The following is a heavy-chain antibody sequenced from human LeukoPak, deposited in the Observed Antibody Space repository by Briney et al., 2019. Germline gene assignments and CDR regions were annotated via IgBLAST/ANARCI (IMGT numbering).Heavy chain of an antibody. CDR2: ISAYNGNT. D-gene: IGHD4-17*01. Sequence: GASVKVSCKASGYTFSSYGVSWVRQAPGQGLEWMGWISAYNGNTNYAQKVRGRVTMTTDTSTSTDYMDLRSLRSDDTAVYYCARTIDYGDSEVLDYWGQGTLVTVSS. V-gene: IGHV1-18*01. CDR1: GYTFSSYG. CDR3: ARTIDYGDSEVLDY. J-gene: IGHJ4*02.